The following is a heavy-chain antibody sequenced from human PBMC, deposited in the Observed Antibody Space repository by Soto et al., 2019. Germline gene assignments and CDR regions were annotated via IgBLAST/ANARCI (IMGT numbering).Heavy chain of an antibody. Sequence: TSETLSLTCSVSGGSVSSGSFYWSWIRQPPGKGLEWIGFIYNNRSFNYNPSLKSRVTISVDTSKHQFSLKLNSVTAADTAVYYCARVPLDYSNSHYFDFWGQGALVTVSS. CDR2: IYNNRSF. CDR1: GGSVSSGSFY. J-gene: IGHJ4*02. CDR3: ARVPLDYSNSHYFDF. D-gene: IGHD6-6*01. V-gene: IGHV4-61*01.